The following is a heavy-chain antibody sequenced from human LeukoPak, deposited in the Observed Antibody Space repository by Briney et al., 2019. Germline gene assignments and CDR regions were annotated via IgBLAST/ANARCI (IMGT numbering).Heavy chain of an antibody. CDR3: VRRHRVIATFDY. Sequence: PGESLRISCKGSGFTFTSYWIGWVRQMPGNGLEWMGFIYPGDSDTRYSPSLQGQVTISADNRDSTAYLQWSSLKASDTAIYYCVRRHRVIATFDYWGRGTLVIVSS. J-gene: IGHJ4*02. D-gene: IGHD2-21*01. CDR2: IYPGDSDT. V-gene: IGHV5-51*01. CDR1: GFTFTSYW.